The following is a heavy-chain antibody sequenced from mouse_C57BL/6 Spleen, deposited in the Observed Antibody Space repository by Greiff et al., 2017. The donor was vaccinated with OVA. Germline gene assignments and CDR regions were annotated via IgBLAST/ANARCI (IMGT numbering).Heavy chain of an antibody. J-gene: IGHJ4*01. Sequence: EVKVEESGGGLVKPGGSLKLSCAASGFTFSSYAMSWVRQTPEKRLEWVATISDGGSYTYYPDNVKGRFTISRDNAKNNLYLQMSHLKSEDTAMYYCARVPYGSSYLYAMDYWGQGTSVTVSS. CDR2: ISDGGSYT. D-gene: IGHD1-1*01. CDR1: GFTFSSYA. V-gene: IGHV5-4*03. CDR3: ARVPYGSSYLYAMDY.